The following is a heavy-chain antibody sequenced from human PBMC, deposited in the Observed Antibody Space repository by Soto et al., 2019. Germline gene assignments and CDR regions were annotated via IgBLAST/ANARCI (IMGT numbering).Heavy chain of an antibody. CDR1: GGSISSYY. V-gene: IGHV4-59*01. D-gene: IGHD3-22*01. J-gene: IGHJ5*02. CDR2: IYYSGST. CDR3: ARDWYYYDSSGSTRVGWFDP. Sequence: SETLSLTCTVSGGSISSYYWSWIRQPPGKGLEWIGYIYYSGSTNYNPSLKSRVTISADTSKNQFSLKLSSVTAADTAVYYCARDWYYYDSSGSTRVGWFDPWGQGTLVTVSS.